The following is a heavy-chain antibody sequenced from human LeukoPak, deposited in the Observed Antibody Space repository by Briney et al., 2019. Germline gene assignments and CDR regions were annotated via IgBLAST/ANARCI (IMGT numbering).Heavy chain of an antibody. CDR1: GGSISSYY. CDR2: IYYSGST. V-gene: IGHV4-59*01. CDR3: ARHQGNWNVLYYFDY. Sequence: SETLSLTCTVSGGSISSYYWSWIRQPPGKGLEWIGYIYYSGSTNYNPSLKSRVTISVDTSKNQLSLKLSSVTAADTAVYYCARHQGNWNVLYYFDYWGQGTLVTVSS. D-gene: IGHD1-1*01. J-gene: IGHJ4*02.